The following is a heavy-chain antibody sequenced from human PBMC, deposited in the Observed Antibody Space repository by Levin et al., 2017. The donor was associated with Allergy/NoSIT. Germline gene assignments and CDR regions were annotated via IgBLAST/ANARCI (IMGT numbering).Heavy chain of an antibody. V-gene: IGHV4-39*01. CDR2: IYYSGST. CDR1: GGSISSSSYY. D-gene: IGHD1-26*01. CDR3: ARHRVGATHDY. Sequence: SQTLSLTCTVSGGSISSSSYYWGWIRQPPGKGLEWIGSIYYSGSTYYNPSLKSRVTISVDTSKNQFSLKLSSVTAADTAVYYCARHRVGATHDYWGQGTLVTVSS. J-gene: IGHJ4*02.